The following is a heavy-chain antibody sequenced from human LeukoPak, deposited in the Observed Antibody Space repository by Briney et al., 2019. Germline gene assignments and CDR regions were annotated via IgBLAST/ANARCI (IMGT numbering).Heavy chain of an antibody. D-gene: IGHD1-26*01. V-gene: IGHV4-34*01. CDR1: IDSFSNYH. J-gene: IGHJ5*02. CDR2: VNESGGT. Sequence: SSETLSLTCAVYIDSFSNYHWNWIRQTPAKGMEWIGEVNESGGTNISPSLRSRVILSVDTSKNQFSLKLISVTVADTAIYYCARGQGATVPQVGKNWFDPWGQGTRVTVSS. CDR3: ARGQGATVPQVGKNWFDP.